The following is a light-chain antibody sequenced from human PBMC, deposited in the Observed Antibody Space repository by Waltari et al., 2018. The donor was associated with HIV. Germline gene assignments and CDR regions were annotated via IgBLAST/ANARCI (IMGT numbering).Light chain of an antibody. V-gene: IGLV2-8*01. J-gene: IGLJ3*02. CDR1: SSDVGAYNY. Sequence: QSALTQPPSASGSPGQSVTISCTGTSSDVGAYNYVCWHQQYPGKAPKLMIYEVSKRPSGVPDRSSGSKSGNTASLTVSGLQAEDEADYYCSSYAGSNIWVFGGGTKLTVL. CDR2: EVS. CDR3: SSYAGSNIWV.